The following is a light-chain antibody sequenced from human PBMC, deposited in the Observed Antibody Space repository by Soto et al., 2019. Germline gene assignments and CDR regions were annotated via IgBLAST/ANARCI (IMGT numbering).Light chain of an antibody. CDR1: GSNLGRNY. CDR3: GSWDNRLSSYV. J-gene: IGLJ1*01. Sequence: QSVLTQPPSVSATPGQKVTISCSGSGSNLGRNYVSWYQQLPGTAPKLLIYDNVYRFSGIPDRFSGSKSGTSATLGITGLQTGDEGDYYCGSWDNRLSSYVFGNGTKVTV. CDR2: DNV. V-gene: IGLV1-51*01.